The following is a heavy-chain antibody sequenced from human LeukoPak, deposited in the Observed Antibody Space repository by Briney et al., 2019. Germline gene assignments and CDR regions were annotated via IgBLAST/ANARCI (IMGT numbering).Heavy chain of an antibody. CDR3: ARDQPRYSSGWTSRPIFDY. J-gene: IGHJ4*02. CDR2: ISAYNGNT. V-gene: IGHV1-18*04. Sequence: GSSVTVSCKASGGTFSAFGFCWVRQAPGQGLEWMGWISAYNGNTNYAQKLQGRVTMATDTSTSTAYMELRSLRSDDTAVYYCARDQPRYSSGWTSRPIFDYWGQGTLVTVSS. D-gene: IGHD6-19*01. CDR1: GGTFSAFG.